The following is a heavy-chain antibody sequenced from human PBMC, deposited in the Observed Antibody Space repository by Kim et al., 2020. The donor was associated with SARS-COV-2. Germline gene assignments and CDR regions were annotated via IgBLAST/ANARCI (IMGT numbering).Heavy chain of an antibody. CDR1: GFSFLNYA. Sequence: GSLRLSCAASGFSFLNYAMNWVRQAPGKGPEWVSTISGTGTDTYYADSVQGRFTISRDISKTTLHLQMNSLRADDTAIYYCARRGSGWGAFDVWGQGTMVTVSS. D-gene: IGHD6-19*01. CDR2: ISGTGTDT. J-gene: IGHJ3*01. V-gene: IGHV3-23*01. CDR3: ARRGSGWGAFDV.